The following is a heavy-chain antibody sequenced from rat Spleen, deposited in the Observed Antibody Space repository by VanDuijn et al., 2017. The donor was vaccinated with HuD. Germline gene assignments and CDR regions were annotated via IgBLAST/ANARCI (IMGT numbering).Heavy chain of an antibody. CDR2: IDLDGGST. Sequence: EVQLVESGGGLVQPGRSLKLSCVASGFTFSSYWMYWIRQSPGKGLEWVSSIDLDGGSTFYADSVKGRFSISRDNAENTVYLHMHSLRSEDTANYYCARDYSNYFPYWYFDFWGPGTMVTVSS. J-gene: IGHJ1*01. CDR1: GFTFSSYW. V-gene: IGHV5-58*01. D-gene: IGHD1-2*01. CDR3: ARDYSNYFPYWYFDF.